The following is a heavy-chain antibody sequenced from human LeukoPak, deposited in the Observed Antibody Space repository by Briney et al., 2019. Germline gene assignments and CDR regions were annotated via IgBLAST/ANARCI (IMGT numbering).Heavy chain of an antibody. CDR3: ASSYDSSGYYPRGAFDI. CDR1: GFTFSSYA. D-gene: IGHD3-22*01. CDR2: ISYDGSNK. Sequence: GRSLRLSCAASGFTFSSYAMHWVRQAPGKGLEWVAVISYDGSNKYYADSVKGRFTISRDNYKNTLYLQMNSLRAEDTAVYYCASSYDSSGYYPRGAFDIWGQGTMVTVSS. V-gene: IGHV3-30*04. J-gene: IGHJ3*02.